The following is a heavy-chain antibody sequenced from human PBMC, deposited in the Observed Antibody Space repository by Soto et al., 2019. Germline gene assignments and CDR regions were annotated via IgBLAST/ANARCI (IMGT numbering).Heavy chain of an antibody. Sequence: GGSLRLSCAASGFTFSDYYMNWIRQAPGKGLEWVSSISSSGSTINYADSVKGRFTISRDNAKKSLYLQMNSLRAEDTAVYYCARAGAAAGAYFDYWGQGTLATVSS. CDR2: ISSSGSTI. CDR3: ARAGAAAGAYFDY. J-gene: IGHJ4*02. V-gene: IGHV3-11*01. CDR1: GFTFSDYY. D-gene: IGHD6-13*01.